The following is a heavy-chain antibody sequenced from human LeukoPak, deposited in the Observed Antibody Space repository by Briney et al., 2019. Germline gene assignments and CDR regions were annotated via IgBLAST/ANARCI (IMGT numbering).Heavy chain of an antibody. D-gene: IGHD5-12*01. CDR1: GFTFNSYA. Sequence: GGSLRLSCAASGFTFNSYAMHWVRQAPGKGLEWVALIWYDGSKKYYADSVKGRFTISRDNSKNTLFLQMNSLRAEDTALYYCAKDFVQWLRLGYMDVWGKGTTVTVSS. CDR3: AKDFVQWLRLGYMDV. CDR2: IWYDGSKK. J-gene: IGHJ6*03. V-gene: IGHV3-33*06.